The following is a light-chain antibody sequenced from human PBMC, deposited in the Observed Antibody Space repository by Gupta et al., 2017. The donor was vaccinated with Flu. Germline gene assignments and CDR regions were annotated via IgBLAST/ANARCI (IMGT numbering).Light chain of an antibody. CDR3: QQYYTTPT. CDR1: QSVLYSSNNNNY. CDR2: WAS. V-gene: IGKV4-1*01. J-gene: IGKJ1*01. Sequence: VSLGERATINCKSSQSVLYSSNNNNYLAWYQQKQGQPPKLLIYWASTRESGVPDRFSGSGSGTDFTLTISSLQAEDVAVYYCQQYYTTPTFGQGTKVEIK.